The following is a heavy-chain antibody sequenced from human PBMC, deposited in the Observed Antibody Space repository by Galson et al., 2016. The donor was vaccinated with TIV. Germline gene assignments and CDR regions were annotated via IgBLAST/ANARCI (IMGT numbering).Heavy chain of an antibody. Sequence: FLRLSCAASGFTFHSYAMTWVRQVPGKGLEWVSGINGGGTTYYADSVKGRFTISRDNSKKSLSLQMNNLRAEDTAVYYCVKDKQWVADCGDSWGQGTLVIVSS. CDR2: INGGGTT. V-gene: IGHV3-23*01. CDR1: GFTFHSYA. CDR3: VKDKQWVADCGDS. J-gene: IGHJ4*02. D-gene: IGHD2-21*01.